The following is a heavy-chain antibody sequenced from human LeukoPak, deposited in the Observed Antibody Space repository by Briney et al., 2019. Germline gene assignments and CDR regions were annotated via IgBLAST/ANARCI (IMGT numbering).Heavy chain of an antibody. V-gene: IGHV3-48*04. CDR1: GFTFSSYS. J-gene: IGHJ4*02. CDR3: ARDMITFGGVIGVDY. D-gene: IGHD3-16*02. Sequence: GGSLRLSCAASGFTFSSYSMNWVRQAPGKGLEWVSYISSSSSTIYYADSVKGRFTISRDNAKNSLYLQMNSLRAEDTAVYYCARDMITFGGVIGVDYWGQGTLVTVSS. CDR2: ISSSSSTI.